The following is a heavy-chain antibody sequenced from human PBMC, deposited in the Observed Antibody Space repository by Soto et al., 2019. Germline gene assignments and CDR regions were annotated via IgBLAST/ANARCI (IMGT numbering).Heavy chain of an antibody. J-gene: IGHJ4*02. CDR1: GFTFSSYS. CDR3: ACGYWLDY. V-gene: IGHV3-30*03. Sequence: QVQLVESGGGVVQPGRSLRLSCAASGFTFSSYSMHWVRQAPGKGLEWVAVISSDESNKYSADFVKGRFTISRDNSKNALYLQMNSRRPDDTAVYYCACGYWLDYWGQGTLVTVSS. D-gene: IGHD3-22*01. CDR2: ISSDESNK.